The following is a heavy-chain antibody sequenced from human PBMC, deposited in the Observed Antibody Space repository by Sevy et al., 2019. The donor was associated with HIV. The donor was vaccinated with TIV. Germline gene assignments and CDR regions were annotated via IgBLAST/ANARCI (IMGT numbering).Heavy chain of an antibody. D-gene: IGHD3-10*01. V-gene: IGHV3-30-3*01. CDR3: ARARGSTARVAVVDV. CDR2: ISNEGTNE. Sequence: GGSLRLSCAASGFAFSRFTIHWVRQAPGKGLEWVAVISNEGTNEYYADSLKGRCTISRDNSNNTVYLQLNNLRPEETAIYYVARARGSTARVAVVDVWGQGTMVTVSS. CDR1: GFAFSRFT. J-gene: IGHJ6*02.